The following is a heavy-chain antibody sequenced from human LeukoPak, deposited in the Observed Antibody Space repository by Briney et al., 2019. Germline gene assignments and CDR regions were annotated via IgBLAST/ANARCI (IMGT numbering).Heavy chain of an antibody. V-gene: IGHV1-2*02. CDR3: ARSGEPFDY. CDR2: INPNSGGT. J-gene: IGHJ4*02. CDR1: GYTFTAYY. Sequence: GASVKVSCTASGYTFTAYYMHWVRQAPPQGLDWMGWINPNSGGTNYAQKFQGRATMSRDTSISTAYMEVSRLRSDDTVVYYCARSGEPFDYWGQGTLVTVSS.